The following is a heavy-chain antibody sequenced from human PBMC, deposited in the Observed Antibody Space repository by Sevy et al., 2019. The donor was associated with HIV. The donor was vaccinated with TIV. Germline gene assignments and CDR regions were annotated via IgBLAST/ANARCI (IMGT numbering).Heavy chain of an antibody. CDR2: ISYDVNIQ. Sequence: GESLKISCAASGLTFSTYGMHWVRQAPGKGLEWVAVISYDVNIQYYADSVKGRFTVSRDNSKNTLYLQMNSLRAEDSAVYYCAKDQGGYNYAPGYWGQGTLVTVSS. CDR3: AKDQGGYNYAPGY. J-gene: IGHJ4*02. D-gene: IGHD5-18*01. CDR1: GLTFSTYG. V-gene: IGHV3-30*18.